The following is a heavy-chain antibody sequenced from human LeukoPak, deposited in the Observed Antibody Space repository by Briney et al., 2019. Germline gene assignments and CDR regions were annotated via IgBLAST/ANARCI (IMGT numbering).Heavy chain of an antibody. CDR2: ISWNSGSI. CDR3: AKDIDSSSWYYFDY. J-gene: IGHJ4*02. CDR1: GFTFDDYA. V-gene: IGHV3-9*01. Sequence: PGGSLRLSCAASGFTFDDYAMHWVRQAPGKGLEWASGISWNSGSIGYADSVKGRFTISRDNAKNSLYLQMNSLRAEVTALYYCAKDIDSSSWYYFDYWGQGTLVTVSS. D-gene: IGHD6-13*01.